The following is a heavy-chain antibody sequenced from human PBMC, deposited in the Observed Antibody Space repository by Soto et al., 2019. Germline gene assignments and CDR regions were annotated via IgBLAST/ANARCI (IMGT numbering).Heavy chain of an antibody. Sequence: ASVKVSCKASGYTFTSYYMHWVRQAPGQGLEWMGIINPSGGSTSYAQKFQGRVTMTRDTSTSTVYMELSSLRSEDTAVYYCATGFGSRYCSGGRCFSYPPPYYYYGMDVWGQGTTVTVSS. CDR1: GYTFTSYY. J-gene: IGHJ6*02. D-gene: IGHD2-15*01. CDR3: ATGFGSRYCSGGRCFSYPPPYYYYGMDV. CDR2: INPSGGST. V-gene: IGHV1-46*01.